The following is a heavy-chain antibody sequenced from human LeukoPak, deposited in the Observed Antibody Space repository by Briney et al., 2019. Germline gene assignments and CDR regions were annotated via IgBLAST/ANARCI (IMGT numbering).Heavy chain of an antibody. J-gene: IGHJ4*02. V-gene: IGHV1-18*01. Sequence: GASVKVSCKASGYIFMQYGISWVRQAPGRGLEWMAWISTYNGNANYAQKFQGRVTMTTDTSTSTAYMELRSLRSDDTAVYYCARRSVADYWGQGTLVTVSS. CDR1: GYIFMQYG. D-gene: IGHD6-19*01. CDR2: ISTYNGNA. CDR3: ARRSVADY.